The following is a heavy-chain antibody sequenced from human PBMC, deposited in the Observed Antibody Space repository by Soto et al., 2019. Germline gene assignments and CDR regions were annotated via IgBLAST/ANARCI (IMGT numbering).Heavy chain of an antibody. J-gene: IGHJ6*02. Sequence: GGSLRLSCEASGFTFNDYSMDWVRQAPEKGLEWVSSISSSGAYIYYADSVKGRFAISRDNANNVMYLQMDTLRAEDTAVYYCVRAGHVFDVHYYGMDLWGQGTTVTVSS. V-gene: IGHV3-21*01. CDR3: VRAGHVFDVHYYGMDL. CDR2: ISSSGAYI. D-gene: IGHD3-10*01. CDR1: GFTFNDYS.